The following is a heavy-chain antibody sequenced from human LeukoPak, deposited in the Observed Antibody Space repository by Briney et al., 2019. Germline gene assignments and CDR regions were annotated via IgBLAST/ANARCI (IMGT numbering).Heavy chain of an antibody. V-gene: IGHV3-23*01. J-gene: IGHJ4*02. D-gene: IGHD4-23*01. CDR1: GFTLSSYA. CDR3: AKDLGGGLRWDMFDY. Sequence: PGGSLRLSCAASGFTLSSYAMSWVRQAPGKGLEWVSAISGSGGSTYYAGSVKGRFTISRDNSKNTLYLQMNSLRAEDTAVYYCAKDLGGGLRWDMFDYWGQGTLVTVSS. CDR2: ISGSGGST.